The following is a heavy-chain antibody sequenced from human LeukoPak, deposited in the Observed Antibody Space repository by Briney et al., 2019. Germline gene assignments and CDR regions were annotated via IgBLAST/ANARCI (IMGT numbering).Heavy chain of an antibody. CDR2: ISTYNGNT. J-gene: IGHJ3*02. V-gene: IGHV1-18*01. CDR1: GYTFTSYG. Sequence: ASVKVSSKASGYTFTSYGISWVRQAPGQGLEWMGWISTYNGNTKYVQNLQGRVTMTTDTSTSTAYMELRSLRSDDTAVYYCARDPCSGGSCHDAFDIWGQGTMVTVSS. D-gene: IGHD2-15*01. CDR3: ARDPCSGGSCHDAFDI.